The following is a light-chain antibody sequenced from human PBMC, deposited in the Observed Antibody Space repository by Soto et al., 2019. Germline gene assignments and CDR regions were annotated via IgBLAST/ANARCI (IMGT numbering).Light chain of an antibody. J-gene: IGKJ5*01. Sequence: EIVLTQSPGTLSLSPGERATLSCRASQSVSSSYLAWYQQKPGQAPRLLIYGASTRATGIPARFSGSGSGTEFTLTISSLQSEDFAVYYCQQYGNWPLTFGQGTRLEIK. CDR1: QSVSSS. V-gene: IGKV3-15*01. CDR3: QQYGNWPLT. CDR2: GAS.